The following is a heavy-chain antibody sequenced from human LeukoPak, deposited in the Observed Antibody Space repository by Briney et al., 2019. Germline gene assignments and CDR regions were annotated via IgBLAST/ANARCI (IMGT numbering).Heavy chain of an antibody. CDR2: IKQDGTET. CDR3: AKSLDY. Sequence: GGSLRLSCAASGFTFSRSWMDWVRQTPGKGLEWVANIKQDGTETYYVDSARGRFTISRDNAKNSLYLQMDSLRVEDTGIYYFAKSLDYWGQGTLVTVSS. V-gene: IGHV3-7*01. CDR1: GFTFSRSW. J-gene: IGHJ4*01.